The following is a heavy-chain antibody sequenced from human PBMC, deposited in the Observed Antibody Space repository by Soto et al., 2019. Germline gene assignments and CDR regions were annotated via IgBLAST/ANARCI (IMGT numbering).Heavy chain of an antibody. J-gene: IGHJ6*02. CDR1: GGSVSSGSYY. V-gene: IGHV4-61*01. CDR2: IYYSGST. CDR3: ASTRRGSGWYYYYYGMDV. Sequence: SETLSLTCPVSGGSVSSGSYYWSSIRQPPGKGLEWIGYIYYSGSTNYNPSLKSRVTIAVDTSKNQFSLKLSSVTAADTAVYYCASTRRGSGWYYYYYGMDVWGQGTTVTVSS. D-gene: IGHD6-19*01.